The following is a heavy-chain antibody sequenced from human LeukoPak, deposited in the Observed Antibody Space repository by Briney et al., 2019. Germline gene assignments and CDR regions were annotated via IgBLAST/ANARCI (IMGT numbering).Heavy chain of an antibody. CDR3: ARASSSSRRKFDY. D-gene: IGHD6-6*01. J-gene: IGHJ4*02. V-gene: IGHV1-46*01. CDR1: GYTFTSYY. CDR2: INPSGGST. Sequence: ASVKVSCKASGYTFTSYYIHWVRQAPGQGLEWMGIINPSGGSTNYAQKFQGRVTMTRDMSTNTVYMELSSLRSEDTAVYYCARASSSSRRKFDYWGQGSLVTVSS.